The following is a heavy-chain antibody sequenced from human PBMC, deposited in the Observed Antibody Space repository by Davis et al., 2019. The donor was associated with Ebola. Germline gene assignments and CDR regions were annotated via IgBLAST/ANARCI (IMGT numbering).Heavy chain of an antibody. CDR2: IYTSGST. CDR1: GGSISSYY. D-gene: IGHD2-2*02. CDR3: ARAPGSYCSSTSCYTPSWFDP. J-gene: IGHJ5*02. Sequence: PSETLSLTCTVSGGSISSYYWSWIRQPAGKGLEWIGRIYTSGSTNYNPSLKSRVTISVDTSKNQFSLKLSSVTAADTAVYYCARAPGSYCSSTSCYTPSWFDPWGQGTLVTVSS. V-gene: IGHV4-4*07.